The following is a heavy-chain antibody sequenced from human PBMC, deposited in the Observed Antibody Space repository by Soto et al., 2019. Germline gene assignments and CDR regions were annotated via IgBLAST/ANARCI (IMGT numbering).Heavy chain of an antibody. Sequence: EVQLVESGGGLVKPGGSLRLCCAASGFTFSTYTMNWVRQTPGKGLEWVSSISSGSNYIYYADSLKGRFTISRDNAKNSLYLQMNSLRAEDTAVYYCARDYGKLNPWGQGTLVTVSS. V-gene: IGHV3-21*01. CDR1: GFTFSTYT. CDR2: ISSGSNYI. D-gene: IGHD2-15*01. J-gene: IGHJ5*02. CDR3: ARDYGKLNP.